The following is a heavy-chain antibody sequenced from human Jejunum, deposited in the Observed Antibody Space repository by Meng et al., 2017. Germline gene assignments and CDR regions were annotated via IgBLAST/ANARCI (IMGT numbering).Heavy chain of an antibody. D-gene: IGHD6-13*01. CDR3: ARDAAIAAPEDLDAFDI. V-gene: IGHV3-74*01. J-gene: IGHJ3*02. CDR2: ISADGSST. CDR1: GFTFSSYW. Sequence: GESLKISCATSGFTFSSYWMHWVRQAPGKGLVWVSRISADGSSTNYADSVKGRFTISRDNAKNTLDLQMNTLRADDTAVYYCARDAAIAAPEDLDAFDIWGLGTMVTVSS.